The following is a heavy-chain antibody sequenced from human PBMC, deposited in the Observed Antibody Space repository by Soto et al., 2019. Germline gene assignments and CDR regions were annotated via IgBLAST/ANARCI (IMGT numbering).Heavy chain of an antibody. D-gene: IGHD1-26*01. CDR2: INHSGST. J-gene: IGHJ4*02. CDR1: GGSFSGYY. Sequence: QVQLQQWGAGLLKPSETLSLTCAVYGGSFSGYYWSWIRQPPGKGLEWIGEINHSGSTNYNPSLKRRVTISVDTSKNQFSLKLSSVTAADTAVYYCARRWELSRFDYWGQGTLVTVSS. CDR3: ARRWELSRFDY. V-gene: IGHV4-34*01.